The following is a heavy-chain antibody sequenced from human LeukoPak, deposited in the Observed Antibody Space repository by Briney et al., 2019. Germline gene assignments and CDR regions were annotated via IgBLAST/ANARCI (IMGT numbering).Heavy chain of an antibody. CDR3: ARDLGGVAEYYFDH. D-gene: IGHD6-19*01. CDR1: GFTFSAYA. Sequence: GGSLRLSCTASGFTFSAYAMHWVRQAPGKGLEHVSAIGADGGGTYYGNSVKGRFTISRDNSKDTLYLQMGSLGTEDMAVYYCARDLGGVAEYYFDHWGQGTLVTVSS. V-gene: IGHV3-64*01. J-gene: IGHJ4*02. CDR2: IGADGGGT.